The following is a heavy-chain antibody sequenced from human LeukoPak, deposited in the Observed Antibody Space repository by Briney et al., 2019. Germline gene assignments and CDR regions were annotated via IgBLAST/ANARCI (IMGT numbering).Heavy chain of an antibody. Sequence: ASVKVSCKASGYTFTGYYMHWVRQAPGQGLEWMGWINPNSGGTNYAQKFQGRVTMTRDTSISTAYMELSRLRSDDTAVYYCARAKGKISCMAFDIWGQGTMVTVSS. CDR1: GYTFTGYY. CDR3: ARAKGKISCMAFDI. J-gene: IGHJ3*02. D-gene: IGHD2-8*01. CDR2: INPNSGGT. V-gene: IGHV1-2*02.